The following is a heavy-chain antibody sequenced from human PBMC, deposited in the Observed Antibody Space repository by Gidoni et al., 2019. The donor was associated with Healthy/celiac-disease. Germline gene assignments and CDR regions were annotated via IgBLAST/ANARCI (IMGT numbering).Heavy chain of an antibody. Sequence: LEWIGEINHVGSTNDNPSLKSRVTISVDTSKNQFSLKLSSVTAPDTAVYYCARQRYFDLWGRGTLVTVSS. CDR3: ARQRYFDL. CDR2: INHVGST. J-gene: IGHJ2*01. V-gene: IGHV4-34*01.